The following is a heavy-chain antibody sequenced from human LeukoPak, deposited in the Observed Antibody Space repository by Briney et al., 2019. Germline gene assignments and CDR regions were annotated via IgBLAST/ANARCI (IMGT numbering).Heavy chain of an antibody. D-gene: IGHD5-12*01. V-gene: IGHV4-4*07. CDR3: ARDSYDVDIGWFDP. CDR1: GGSISSYY. J-gene: IGHJ5*02. Sequence: SETLSLTCTVSGGSISSYYWSWIRQPAGKGLEWIGRIYTSGSTNYNPSPKSRVTMSVDASKNQFSLKLSSVTAADTAVYYCARDSYDVDIGWFDPWGQGTLVTVSS. CDR2: IYTSGST.